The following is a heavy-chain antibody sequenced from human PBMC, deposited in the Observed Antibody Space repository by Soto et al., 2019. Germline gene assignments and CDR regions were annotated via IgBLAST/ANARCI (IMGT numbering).Heavy chain of an antibody. V-gene: IGHV3-7*01. CDR3: ARPAPGYSSGWYYYYMDV. CDR1: GFTFSSYW. D-gene: IGHD6-19*01. J-gene: IGHJ6*03. CDR2: IKRDGSEK. Sequence: GGSLRLSCAASGFTFSSYWMSWVRQAPGKGLEWVANIKRDGSEKYYVDSVKGRFTISRDNAKNSLYLQMNSLRAEDTAVYYCARPAPGYSSGWYYYYMDVWGKGTTVTVSS.